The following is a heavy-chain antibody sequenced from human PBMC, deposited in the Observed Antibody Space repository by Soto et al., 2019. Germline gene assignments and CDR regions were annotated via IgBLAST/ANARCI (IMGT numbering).Heavy chain of an antibody. CDR2: ISFDSSNK. D-gene: IGHD3-16*02. J-gene: IGHJ4*02. Sequence: QVQLVESGGGVVQPGRSLRLSCAGSGFSFSFYTMHWVRQAPGKGLEWVALISFDSSNKYYAASVKGRFSISRDNSKNTVFLQMDSLRPDDTALYYCARDRLRLGELSLIGYFDYWGQGTLVTVSS. V-gene: IGHV3-30*01. CDR1: GFSFSFYT. CDR3: ARDRLRLGELSLIGYFDY.